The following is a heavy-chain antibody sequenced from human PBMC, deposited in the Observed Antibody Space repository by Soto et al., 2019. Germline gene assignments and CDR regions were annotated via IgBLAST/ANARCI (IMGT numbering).Heavy chain of an antibody. CDR2: IYYSGST. CDR1: GGSIRSSY. J-gene: IGHJ6*04. V-gene: IGHV4-59*01. CDR3: ARVSGIGYDDGDPMGRDYGMDV. Sequence: SETLSLTCTVAGGSIRSSYWCWIRQPPGQGLEWIGYIYYSGSTNYNPSLKSRVTISVDTSTNQFSLKLSSVAAADSVVYYCARVSGIGYDDGDPMGRDYGMDVWGKGTMVIVAS. D-gene: IGHD4-17*01.